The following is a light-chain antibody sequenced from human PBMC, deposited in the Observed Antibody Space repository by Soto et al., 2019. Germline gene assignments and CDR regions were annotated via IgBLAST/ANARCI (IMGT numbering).Light chain of an antibody. Sequence: QSALTQPRSVSGSPGQSVTISCTGTSSDVGGYNYVSWYQQHPGKAPELVLYDVSNRPSGVPDRFSGSKSGNTASLSISGLQAEDEAEYYCCSYAGTYSFYVFGTGTKLTVL. CDR1: SSDVGGYNY. CDR3: CSYAGTYSFYV. J-gene: IGLJ1*01. V-gene: IGLV2-11*01. CDR2: DVS.